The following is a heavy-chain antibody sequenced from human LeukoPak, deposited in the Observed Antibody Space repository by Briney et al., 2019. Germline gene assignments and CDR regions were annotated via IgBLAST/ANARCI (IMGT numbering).Heavy chain of an antibody. Sequence: SGGSLRLSCAASGLSFSNAWVTWVRQAPGKGLEWVGRIKSKANGETTDYAAPVKGRFTISRDDSNTMVYLQMNSLTTEDTAVYYCATRPPPYGDFYFDYWGQGALVTVSS. V-gene: IGHV3-15*01. J-gene: IGHJ4*02. CDR1: GLSFSNAW. CDR2: IKSKANGETT. CDR3: ATRPPPYGDFYFDY. D-gene: IGHD4-17*01.